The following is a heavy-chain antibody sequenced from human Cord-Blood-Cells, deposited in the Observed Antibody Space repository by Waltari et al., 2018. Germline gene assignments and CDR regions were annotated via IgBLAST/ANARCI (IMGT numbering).Heavy chain of an antibody. J-gene: IGHJ3*02. D-gene: IGHD2-15*01. CDR1: GFTFSSFG. Sequence: EVQLVESGGGLVQPGGSLRLSCAASGFTFSSFGMNWVRKAPGKGLEWVSYISSSSSTIYYADSVKGRFTISRDNAKNSLYLQMNSLRDEDTAVYYCARDSGYCSGGSCYYDAFDIWGQGTMVTVSS. CDR2: ISSSSSTI. V-gene: IGHV3-48*02. CDR3: ARDSGYCSGGSCYYDAFDI.